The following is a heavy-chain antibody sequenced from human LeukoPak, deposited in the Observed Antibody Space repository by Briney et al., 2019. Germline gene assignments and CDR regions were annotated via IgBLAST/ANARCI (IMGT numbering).Heavy chain of an antibody. CDR2: IYYSGST. D-gene: IGHD3-22*01. V-gene: IGHV4-59*01. CDR1: GGSISSYY. J-gene: IGHJ4*02. CDR3: ARARYDSSGYEYFDY. Sequence: SETLSLTCTVSGGSISSYYWSWIRQPPGKGLKWIGYIYYSGSTNYNPSLKSRVTISVDTSKNQFSLKLSSVTAADTAVYYCARARYDSSGYEYFDYWGQGTLVTVSS.